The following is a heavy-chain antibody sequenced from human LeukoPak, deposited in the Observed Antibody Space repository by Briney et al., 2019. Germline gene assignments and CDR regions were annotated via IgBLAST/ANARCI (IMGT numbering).Heavy chain of an antibody. CDR1: GFTFNSYA. Sequence: GGSLRLSCAASGFTFNSYAMNWVRQAPGKGPEWVSAISGSGGSTYYVDSVRGRFTISRDNPKNTLYLQMNGLRAEDTAVYYCAKDRRSSDWSPDCWGQGTLVTVSS. J-gene: IGHJ4*02. CDR3: AKDRRSSDWSPDC. CDR2: ISGSGGST. V-gene: IGHV3-23*01. D-gene: IGHD6-19*01.